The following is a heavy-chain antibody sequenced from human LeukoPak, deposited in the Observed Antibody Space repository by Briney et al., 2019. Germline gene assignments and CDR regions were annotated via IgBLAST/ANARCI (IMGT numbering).Heavy chain of an antibody. Sequence: ASVKVSCKASGYTFTSYGISWVRQAPGQGLEWMGWISAYNGNTNYAQKLQGRVTMTTDTSTSTAYMELRSLRSDDTAVYYCARHSHYYVSSGYDYWGQGTLVTVSS. CDR2: ISAYNGNT. CDR3: ARHSHYYVSSGYDY. J-gene: IGHJ4*02. CDR1: GYTFTSYG. V-gene: IGHV1-18*01. D-gene: IGHD3-22*01.